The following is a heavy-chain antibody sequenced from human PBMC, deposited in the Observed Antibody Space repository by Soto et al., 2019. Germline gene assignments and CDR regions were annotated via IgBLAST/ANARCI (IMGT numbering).Heavy chain of an antibody. Sequence: ASVKVSCKASGYTFTGYYMHWVRQAPGQGLEWMGWINPNSGGTNYAQKFQGWVTMTRDTSISTAYMELSRLRSDDTAVYYCARSYYYDSSGYYKPRYYYYYYGMDVWG. J-gene: IGHJ6*01. CDR1: GYTFTGYY. CDR3: ARSYYYDSSGYYKPRYYYYYYGMDV. CDR2: INPNSGGT. D-gene: IGHD3-22*01. V-gene: IGHV1-2*04.